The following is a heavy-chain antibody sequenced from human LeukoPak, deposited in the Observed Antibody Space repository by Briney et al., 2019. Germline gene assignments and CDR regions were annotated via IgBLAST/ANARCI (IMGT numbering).Heavy chain of an antibody. CDR3: AKSSNDGLRPYYFDY. Sequence: HPGGSLRLSCAASGFTFSSYAMSWVRQAPGKGLEWVSAISGSGGSTHYADSVKGRFTISRDNSKNTLYLQMNSLRAEDTAVYYCAKSSNDGLRPYYFDYWGQGTLVTVSS. D-gene: IGHD5-12*01. CDR2: ISGSGGST. V-gene: IGHV3-23*01. J-gene: IGHJ4*02. CDR1: GFTFSSYA.